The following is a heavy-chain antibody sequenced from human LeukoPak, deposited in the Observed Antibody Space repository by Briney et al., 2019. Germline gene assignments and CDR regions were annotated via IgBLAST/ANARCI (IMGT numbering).Heavy chain of an antibody. D-gene: IGHD3-10*01. Sequence: GGSLRLSCAASGFTFSSYDMHWVRQATGKGLEWVSAIGTAGDTYYPGSVKGRFTISRENAKNSLYLQMNSLRAGDTAVYYCARGALWFGELSYMDVWGKGTTVTISS. CDR1: GFTFSSYD. CDR2: IGTAGDT. J-gene: IGHJ6*03. V-gene: IGHV3-13*01. CDR3: ARGALWFGELSYMDV.